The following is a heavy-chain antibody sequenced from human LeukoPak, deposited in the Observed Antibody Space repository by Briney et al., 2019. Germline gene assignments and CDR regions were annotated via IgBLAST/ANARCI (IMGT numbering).Heavy chain of an antibody. CDR3: ARSHAWSGYYVDY. V-gene: IGHV3-11*04. CDR2: ISSSGSII. J-gene: IGHJ4*02. Sequence: PGGSLRLSCAASGFAFSDYCMSWIRQAPGKGLEWVSYISSSGSIIYYADSVKGRFTISRDNAKNSLYLQMNSLRAEDTAVYFCARSHAWSGYYVDYWGQGTVVTVSS. D-gene: IGHD3-3*01. CDR1: GFAFSDYC.